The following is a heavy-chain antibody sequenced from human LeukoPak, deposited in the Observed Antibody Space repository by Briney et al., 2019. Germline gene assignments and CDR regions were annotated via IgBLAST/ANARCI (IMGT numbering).Heavy chain of an antibody. D-gene: IGHD3-10*01. Sequence: ASVKVSCKASGYTFTSYAMNWVRQAPGQGLEWMGWINTNTGNPTYAQGFTGRFVFSLDTSVSTAYLQISSLKAEDTAVYYCATVMGPYYHGSGSPMDVWGKGTTVTISS. J-gene: IGHJ6*03. V-gene: IGHV7-4-1*02. CDR3: ATVMGPYYHGSGSPMDV. CDR2: INTNTGNP. CDR1: GYTFTSYA.